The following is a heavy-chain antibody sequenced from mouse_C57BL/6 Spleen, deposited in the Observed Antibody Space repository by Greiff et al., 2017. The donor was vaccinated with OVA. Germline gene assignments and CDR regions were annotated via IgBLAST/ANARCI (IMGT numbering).Heavy chain of an antibody. V-gene: IGHV14-4*01. CDR3: TTTAQATYDAMDY. Sequence: VQLQQSGAELVRPGASVKLSCTASGFNIKDDYMHWVKQRPEQGLEWIGWIDPENGDTEYASKFQGKATITADTSSNTAYLQLSSLTSEDTAVYYCTTTAQATYDAMDYWGQGTSVTVSS. J-gene: IGHJ4*01. CDR1: GFNIKDDY. D-gene: IGHD3-2*02. CDR2: IDPENGDT.